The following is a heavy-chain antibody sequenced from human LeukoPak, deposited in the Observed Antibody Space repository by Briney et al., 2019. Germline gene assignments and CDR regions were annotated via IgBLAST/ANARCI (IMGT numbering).Heavy chain of an antibody. CDR3: ARHAVYSGDYSFWFDP. J-gene: IGHJ5*02. V-gene: IGHV4-59*08. CDR2: IYYSGIT. CDR1: GGSITTYY. Sequence: SETLSLTCTVSGGSITTYYWSWIRQPPGKGLEWIAYIYYSGITNYNPSLKSRVSISVDTSKNLFSLSLSSVTAADTAVYYCARHAVYSGDYSFWFDPWGQGTLVTVSS. D-gene: IGHD1-26*01.